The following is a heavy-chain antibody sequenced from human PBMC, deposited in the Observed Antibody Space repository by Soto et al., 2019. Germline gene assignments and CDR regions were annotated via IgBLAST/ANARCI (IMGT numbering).Heavy chain of an antibody. CDR3: ARGQWLRPPYGMGAFDS. Sequence: QVQLQESGPGLVKPSETLSLTCTVSGGSISSYYWSWIRQPAGKGLEWIGRIYTSGSTNYNPSLKSRVTMSVDTSKNQVSLKLSSVTAADTAVYYCARGQWLRPPYGMGAFDSWGQGTMVTVSS. V-gene: IGHV4-4*07. CDR1: GGSISSYY. D-gene: IGHD5-12*01. CDR2: IYTSGST. J-gene: IGHJ3*02.